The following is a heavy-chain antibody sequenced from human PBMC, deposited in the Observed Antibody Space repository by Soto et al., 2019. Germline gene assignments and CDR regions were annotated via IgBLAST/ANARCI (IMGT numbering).Heavy chain of an antibody. CDR2: ITPIFGTA. V-gene: IGHV1-69*13. Sequence: ASVKVSCKASGGTFSSYAISWVRQAPGQGLEWMGGITPIFGTANYAQKFQGRVTITADESTSTAYMELSSLRSEDTAVYYCATSGIVGATKLPNYYYGMDVWGQGTTVTVSS. CDR3: ATSGIVGATKLPNYYYGMDV. CDR1: GGTFSSYA. J-gene: IGHJ6*02. D-gene: IGHD1-26*01.